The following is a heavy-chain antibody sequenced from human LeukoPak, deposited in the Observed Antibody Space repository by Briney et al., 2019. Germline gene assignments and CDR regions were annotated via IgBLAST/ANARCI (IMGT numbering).Heavy chain of an antibody. CDR1: GFTFGSCA. V-gene: IGHV3-23*01. J-gene: IGHJ4*02. CDR2: IGSGGST. CDR3: ASLADGSGSYKDY. Sequence: PGGSLRLSCAASGFTFGSCAMSWVRQAPGKGLEWVSTIGSGGSTYYADSVKGRFTISRDNSKNTLYLQMNSLRAEDTAVYYCASLADGSGSYKDYWGQGTLVTVSS. D-gene: IGHD3-10*01.